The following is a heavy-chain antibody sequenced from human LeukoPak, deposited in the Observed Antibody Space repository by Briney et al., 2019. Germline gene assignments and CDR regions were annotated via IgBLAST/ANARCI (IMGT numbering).Heavy chain of an antibody. V-gene: IGHV3-7*03. CDR3: ARSIPYGTTWYGRSDY. J-gene: IGHJ4*02. D-gene: IGHD6-13*01. CDR2: IKPDATTK. Sequence: GGPLRFSGAASGFPFSSYSMTWVRQGPGKGLEGVGNIKPDATTKFYVDSVKGRFTISRDNALNSLYLQMNSLRAEDTAIYYCARSIPYGTTWYGRSDYWGQGTLVTVSS. CDR1: GFPFSSYS.